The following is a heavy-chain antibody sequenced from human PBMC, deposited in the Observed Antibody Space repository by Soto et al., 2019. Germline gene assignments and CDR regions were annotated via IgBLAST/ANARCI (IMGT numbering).Heavy chain of an antibody. D-gene: IGHD3-10*01. CDR1: GYTFTGYF. J-gene: IGHJ5*02. V-gene: IGHV1-2*02. Sequence: ASVKVSCKASGYTFTGYFMHWVRQAPGQGLEWMGWINPYSGGADYARSFQGRVTMTRDTSISTVYMELSRLRFDDTAVYYCARVIRGAYYNSPLDTWGQGTVVTVSS. CDR2: INPYSGGA. CDR3: ARVIRGAYYNSPLDT.